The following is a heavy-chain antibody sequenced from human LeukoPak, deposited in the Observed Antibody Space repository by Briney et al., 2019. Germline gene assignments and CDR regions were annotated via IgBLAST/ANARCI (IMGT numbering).Heavy chain of an antibody. CDR2: IIHSGRT. CDR1: GGSFSGYY. V-gene: IGHV4-34*01. CDR3: AKGILVTVYAAFDY. J-gene: IGHJ4*02. D-gene: IGHD2/OR15-2a*01. Sequence: PSETLSLTCGVYGGSFSGYYWTWIRQSPGMGLEWIGEIIHSGRTNYNPSLTSRVSISVDTAKNQFSLELSSVTAADTAVYYWAKGILVTVYAAFDYWGQGTLVTVSS.